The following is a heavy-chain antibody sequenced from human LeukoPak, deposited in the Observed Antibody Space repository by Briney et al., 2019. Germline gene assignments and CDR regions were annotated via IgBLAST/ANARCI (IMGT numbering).Heavy chain of an antibody. CDR3: ARDNFLRWELPMEDY. Sequence: GGSLRLSCAASGFTFSSYEMNWVRQAPGKGLEWVSYISSSGSTIYYADSVKGRFTISRDNAKNSLYLQMNSLRAEDTAVYYCARDNFLRWELPMEDYWGQGTLVTVSS. V-gene: IGHV3-48*03. D-gene: IGHD1-26*01. CDR1: GFTFSSYE. CDR2: ISSSGSTI. J-gene: IGHJ4*02.